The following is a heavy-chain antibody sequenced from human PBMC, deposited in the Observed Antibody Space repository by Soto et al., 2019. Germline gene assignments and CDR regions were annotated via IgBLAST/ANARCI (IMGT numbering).Heavy chain of an antibody. Sequence: SETLSLTCTVSGGSISSGGYYWSWIRQHPGKGLGWIGYIYYSGSTYYHPSLKIGVTISVDTSKNQFSLKLSSVTAADTAVYYCARANTPPVAFGIWGQGTMVTVSS. CDR2: IYYSGST. V-gene: IGHV4-31*03. CDR1: GGSISSGGYY. J-gene: IGHJ3*02. CDR3: ARANTPPVAFGI. D-gene: IGHD2-15*01.